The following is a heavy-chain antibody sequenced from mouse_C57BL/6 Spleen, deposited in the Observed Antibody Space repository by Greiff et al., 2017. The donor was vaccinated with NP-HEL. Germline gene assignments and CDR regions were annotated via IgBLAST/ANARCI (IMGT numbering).Heavy chain of an antibody. Sequence: VMLVESGAELARPGASVKLSCKASGYTFTSYGISWVKQRTGQGLEWIGEIYPRSGNTYYNEKFKGKATLTADKSSSTAYMELRSLTSEDSAVYFCARMWDGYPFAYWGQGTLVTVSA. D-gene: IGHD2-3*01. CDR3: ARMWDGYPFAY. CDR2: IYPRSGNT. J-gene: IGHJ3*01. CDR1: GYTFTSYG. V-gene: IGHV1-81*01.